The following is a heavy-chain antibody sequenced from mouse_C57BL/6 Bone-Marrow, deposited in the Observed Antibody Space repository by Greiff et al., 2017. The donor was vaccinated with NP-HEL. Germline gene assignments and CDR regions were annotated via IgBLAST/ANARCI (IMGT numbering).Heavy chain of an antibody. CDR1: GYAFSSSW. Sequence: VQLQQSGPELVKPGASVKISCKASGYAFSSSWMNWVKQRPGKGLEWIGRIYPGDGDTNYNGKFKGKATLTADKSSSTAYMQLSSLTSEDSAVYFCAMKRSFDYWGQGTTLTVSS. J-gene: IGHJ2*01. CDR3: AMKRSFDY. CDR2: IYPGDGDT. V-gene: IGHV1-82*01.